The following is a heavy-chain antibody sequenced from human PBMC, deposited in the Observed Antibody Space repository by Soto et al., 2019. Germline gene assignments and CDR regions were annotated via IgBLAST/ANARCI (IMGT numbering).Heavy chain of an antibody. CDR3: ATRDRVKSGSSPFYGTDG. Sequence: EVQLLESGGGLVQPGGSLRLSCVASGSTFSSDVMSWVRQAPGKGLEWVSGISGGTTYYADSVQGRFTISRDNFKNTLVLQKKSLRAEETAVYRWATRDRVKSGSSPFYGTDGWGQRTTVTVSS. J-gene: IGHJ6*02. D-gene: IGHD1-26*01. CDR1: GSTFSSDV. CDR2: ISGGTT. V-gene: IGHV3-23*01.